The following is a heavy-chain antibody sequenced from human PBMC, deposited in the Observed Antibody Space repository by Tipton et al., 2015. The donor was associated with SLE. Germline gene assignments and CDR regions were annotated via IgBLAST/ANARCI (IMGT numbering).Heavy chain of an antibody. J-gene: IGHJ4*02. Sequence: QVQLVQSGAEVKKPGSSVKVSCKASGGSFSSYGINWVRQAPGQGLEWMGRSIPIFGAPKYAQKLQGRVTITADESTGTAYMELSSLRSEDTAVYYCARDIVGATYFDYWGQGTLVTVSS. CDR2: SIPIFGAP. V-gene: IGHV1-69*18. D-gene: IGHD1-26*01. CDR1: GGSFSSYG. CDR3: ARDIVGATYFDY.